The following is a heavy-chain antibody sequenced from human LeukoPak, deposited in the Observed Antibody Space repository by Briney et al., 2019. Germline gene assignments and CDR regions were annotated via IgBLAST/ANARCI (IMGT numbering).Heavy chain of an antibody. CDR3: AKRVSYSSGSHFDC. D-gene: IGHD3-10*01. V-gene: IGHV3-53*01. CDR2: SDDGGTT. Sequence: PGGSLRLSCAASGFTVSSNYMSWVRQAPGKGLEWVSIVSDDGGTTYYADSVKGRFTISRDSSKNTLYLQMNSLRAEDSAIYYCAKRVSYSSGSHFDCWGQGTLVTVSS. CDR1: GFTVSSNY. J-gene: IGHJ4*02.